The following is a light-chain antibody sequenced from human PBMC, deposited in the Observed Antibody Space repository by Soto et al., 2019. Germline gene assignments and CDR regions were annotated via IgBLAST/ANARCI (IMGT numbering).Light chain of an antibody. V-gene: IGKV1-5*03. CDR3: QHYNSYSEA. CDR1: QTISSW. CDR2: KAS. J-gene: IGKJ1*01. Sequence: DIQMTQSPSTLSGSVGDRVTITCRASQTISSWLAWYQQKPGKAPKLLIYKASTLKSGVPSRFSGRGSWKKFTLTNSSLQPYDFATYYCQHYNSYSEAFGQGTKVDIK.